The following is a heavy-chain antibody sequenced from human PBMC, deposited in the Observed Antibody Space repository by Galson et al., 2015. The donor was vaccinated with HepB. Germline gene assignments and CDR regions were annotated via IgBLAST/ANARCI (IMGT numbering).Heavy chain of an antibody. J-gene: IGHJ6*02. CDR3: ARTRLLSVVVITTSYYYYGMDV. CDR1: GFSLSTSGMC. V-gene: IGHV2-70*01. D-gene: IGHD3-22*01. CDR2: IDWDDDK. Sequence: PALVKPTQTLTLTCTFSGFSLSTSGMCVSWIRQPPGKALEWLALIDWDDDKYYSTSLKTRLTISKDTSKNQVVLTMTNMDPVDTATYYCARTRLLSVVVITTSYYYYGMDVWGQGTTVTVSS.